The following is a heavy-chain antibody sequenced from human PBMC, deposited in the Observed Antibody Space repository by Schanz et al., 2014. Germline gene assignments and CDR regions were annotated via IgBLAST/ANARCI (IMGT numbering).Heavy chain of an antibody. CDR3: ARGGFFDSTSFDA. CDR2: INPSSGTT. J-gene: IGHJ4*02. CDR1: GYTFTSYY. D-gene: IGHD2-2*01. V-gene: IGHV1-46*03. Sequence: QVQLVQSGAEVKKPGASVKVSCKASGYTFTSYYMHWVRQAPGQGLEWMGKINPSSGTTRIAQNFQGRLTVTRDTSTSTVNMKLSSLRSEDTAVYYCARGGFFDSTSFDAWGQGTLVTVSS.